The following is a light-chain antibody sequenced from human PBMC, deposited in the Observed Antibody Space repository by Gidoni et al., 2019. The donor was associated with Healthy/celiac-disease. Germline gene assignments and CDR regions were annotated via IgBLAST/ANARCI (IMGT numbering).Light chain of an antibody. CDR1: QSVSSSY. J-gene: IGKJ3*01. Sequence: EIVLTQSPAALSLSPGERATLSCRASQSVSSSYLAWYQQKPGQAPRLLIYGATSGATGIPDRFSGSGSGTDFTLTISRLEPEDLAVYYCQQYGSSPTFGPGTKVDIK. V-gene: IGKV3-20*01. CDR2: GAT. CDR3: QQYGSSPT.